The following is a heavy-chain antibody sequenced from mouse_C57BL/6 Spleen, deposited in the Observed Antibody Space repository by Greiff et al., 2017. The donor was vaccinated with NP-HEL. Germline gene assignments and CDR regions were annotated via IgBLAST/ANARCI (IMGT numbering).Heavy chain of an antibody. D-gene: IGHD1-1*01. J-gene: IGHJ1*03. CDR2: IDPSDSYT. CDR3: ARPLITTVVATDWYFDV. Sequence: VQLQQPGAELVKPGASVKLSCKASGYTFTSYWMQWVKQRPGQGLEWIGEIDPSDSYTNYNQKSKGKATLTVDTSSSTAYMQLSSLTSEDSAVYYCARPLITTVVATDWYFDVWGTGTTVTVSS. CDR1: GYTFTSYW. V-gene: IGHV1-50*01.